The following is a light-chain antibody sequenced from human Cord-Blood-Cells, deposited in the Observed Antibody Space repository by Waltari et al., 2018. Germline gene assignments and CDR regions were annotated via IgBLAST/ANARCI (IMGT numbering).Light chain of an antibody. V-gene: IGLV2-11*01. CDR1: SSDVVVYTY. Sequence: QSALTQPRSVSGSPGQSVTISCTGTSSDVVVYTYVSWYQQHPGKAPKLMIYDVSKRPSGVPDRFSGSKSGNTASLTISGLQAEDEADYYCCSYAGSYTWTFGQGTK. CDR2: DVS. J-gene: IGLJ3*02. CDR3: CSYAGSYTWT.